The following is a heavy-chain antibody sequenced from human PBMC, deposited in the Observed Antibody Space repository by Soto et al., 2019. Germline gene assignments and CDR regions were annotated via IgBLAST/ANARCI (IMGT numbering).Heavy chain of an antibody. D-gene: IGHD1-7*01. J-gene: IGHJ4*02. CDR3: ARGRSGTTYRGEFDY. V-gene: IGHV4-31*03. Sequence: PLETLSLTNTVACGSSVSGGYYWSSGSYYWSWIRQHPGKGLEWIGYIYSSGSTYYNPSLKSRVTISVDTSKNQFSLKLSSVTAADTAVYYCARGRSGTTYRGEFDYWGQGTQVTVSS. CDR2: IYSSGST. CDR1: CGSSVSGGYYWSSGSYY.